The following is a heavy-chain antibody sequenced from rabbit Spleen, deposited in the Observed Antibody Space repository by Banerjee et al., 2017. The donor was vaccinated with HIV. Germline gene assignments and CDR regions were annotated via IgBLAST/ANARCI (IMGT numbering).Heavy chain of an antibody. Sequence: QSLEESGGDLVKPGASLTLTCTASGVSFSSSSYMCWVRQAPGKGLEWIACIHTGGSAFTYFATWAKGRFTCSKTSSTTVTLQMTRLTAADTATYFCARDTSSSFSSYGMDLWGQGTLVTVS. CDR1: GVSFSSSSY. CDR3: ARDTSSSFSSYGMDL. D-gene: IGHD1-1*01. CDR2: IHTGGSAFT. V-gene: IGHV1S40*01. J-gene: IGHJ6*01.